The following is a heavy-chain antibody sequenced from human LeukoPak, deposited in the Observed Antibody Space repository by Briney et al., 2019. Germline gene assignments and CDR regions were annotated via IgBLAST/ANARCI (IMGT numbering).Heavy chain of an antibody. J-gene: IGHJ4*02. CDR3: AKAGSIRFDY. D-gene: IGHD1-26*01. Sequence: GGSLRLSCAASGFTFSSYAMHWVRQAPGKGLEWVAFIRYDGNNKYYADSVKGRFTISRDNSKNTLYLQMNSLRAEDTAVYYCAKAGSIRFDYWGQGTLVTVSS. CDR1: GFTFSSYA. V-gene: IGHV3-30*02. CDR2: IRYDGNNK.